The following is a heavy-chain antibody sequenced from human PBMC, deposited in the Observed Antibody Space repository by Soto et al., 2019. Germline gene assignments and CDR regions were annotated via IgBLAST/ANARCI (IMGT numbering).Heavy chain of an antibody. D-gene: IGHD2-2*01. J-gene: IGHJ6*02. CDR1: GFTFSSYG. Sequence: GGSLRLSCAASGFTFSSYGMHWVRQAPGKGREWVAVISYDGSNKYYADSMKGRFTISRDNSKNTLYLQMNSLRAEDRAVYYCARTLEGDIECSSSSCLYYYYGMDVWGQGTTVTVSS. CDR3: ARTLEGDIECSSSSCLYYYYGMDV. CDR2: ISYDGSNK. V-gene: IGHV3-30*03.